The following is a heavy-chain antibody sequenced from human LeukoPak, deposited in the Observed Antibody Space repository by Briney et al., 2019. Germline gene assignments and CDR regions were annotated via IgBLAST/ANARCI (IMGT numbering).Heavy chain of an antibody. CDR3: AREGDLTYNYYDSSGYYTSPLDY. Sequence: SETLSLTCSVSGGSISSGSYYWSWIRQPAGRGLEWIGRIYTSGSTNYNPSLKSRVTISVDTSKNQFSLKLSSVTAADTAVYYCAREGDLTYNYYDSSGYYTSPLDYWGQGTLVTVSS. D-gene: IGHD3-22*01. J-gene: IGHJ4*02. CDR2: IYTSGST. V-gene: IGHV4-61*02. CDR1: GGSISSGSYY.